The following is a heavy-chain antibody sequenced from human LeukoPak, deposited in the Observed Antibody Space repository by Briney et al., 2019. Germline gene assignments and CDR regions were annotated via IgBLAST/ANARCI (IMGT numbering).Heavy chain of an antibody. D-gene: IGHD2-15*01. CDR2: ISSSGSTI. Sequence: PGGSLRLSCAASGFTFSSYEMNWVRQAPGKGLEWVSYISSSGSTIYYADSVKGRFTISRDNAKNSLYLQMNSLRAEDTAVYYCARDRPSYCSGGSCSDRQASHFDYWGQGTLVTVSS. J-gene: IGHJ4*02. V-gene: IGHV3-48*03. CDR3: ARDRPSYCSGGSCSDRQASHFDY. CDR1: GFTFSSYE.